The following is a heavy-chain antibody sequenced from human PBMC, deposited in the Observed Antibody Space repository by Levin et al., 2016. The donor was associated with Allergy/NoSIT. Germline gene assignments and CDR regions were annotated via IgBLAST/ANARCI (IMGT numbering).Heavy chain of an antibody. Sequence: GESLKISCAASGFTFSDYYMSWIRQAPGKGLEWVSYISSSSSYTNYADSVKGRFTISRDNAKNSLYLQMNSLRAEDTAVYYCVRDRCSSTSCSFARDWFDPWGQGTLVTVSS. D-gene: IGHD2-2*01. J-gene: IGHJ5*02. CDR1: GFTFSDYY. CDR3: VRDRCSSTSCSFARDWFDP. CDR2: ISSSSSYT. V-gene: IGHV3-11*06.